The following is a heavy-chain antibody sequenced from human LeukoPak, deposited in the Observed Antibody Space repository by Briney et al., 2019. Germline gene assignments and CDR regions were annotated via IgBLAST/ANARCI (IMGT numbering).Heavy chain of an antibody. V-gene: IGHV4-59*01. CDR3: ARSTYGDYGGYFQH. J-gene: IGHJ1*01. CDR1: GDSISSYY. Sequence: SETLSLTCTVSGDSISSYYWSWIRQPPGKGLEWIGYIYYSGSTNYNPSLKSRVTISVDTSKNQFSLKLSSVTAADTAVYYCARSTYGDYGGYFQHWGQGTLVTVSS. CDR2: IYYSGST. D-gene: IGHD4-17*01.